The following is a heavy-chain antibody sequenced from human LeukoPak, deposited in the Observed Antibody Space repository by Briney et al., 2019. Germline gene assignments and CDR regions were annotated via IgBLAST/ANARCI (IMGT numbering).Heavy chain of an antibody. CDR2: LSGGGDST. D-gene: IGHD2-15*01. CDR1: GFTFSSYA. Sequence: GGSLRLSCAASGFTFSSYAMTWVRQAPGKGLEWVSILSGGGDSTYYADSVKGRFTISRDNAKNSLYLQMNSLRAEDTALYYCAREAFQGYCSGGSCDAYFDYWGQGTLVTVSS. CDR3: AREAFQGYCSGGSCDAYFDY. J-gene: IGHJ4*02. V-gene: IGHV3-23*01.